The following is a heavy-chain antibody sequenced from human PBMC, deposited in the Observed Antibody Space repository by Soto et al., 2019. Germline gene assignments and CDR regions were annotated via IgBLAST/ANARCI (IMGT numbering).Heavy chain of an antibody. Sequence: QVQLVESGGGVVQPGRSLRLSCAASEFTFSSYAMHWVRQAPGKGLEWVAVISYDGSNKYYADSVKGRFTISRDNSKNTLYLQMNSLRAEDTAVYYCATTGRVDLDAFDIWGQGTMVTVSS. CDR2: ISYDGSNK. CDR1: EFTFSSYA. D-gene: IGHD3-3*01. V-gene: IGHV3-30-3*01. J-gene: IGHJ3*02. CDR3: ATTGRVDLDAFDI.